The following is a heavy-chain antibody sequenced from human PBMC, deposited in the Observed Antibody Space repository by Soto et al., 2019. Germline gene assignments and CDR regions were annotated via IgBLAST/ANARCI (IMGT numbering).Heavy chain of an antibody. D-gene: IGHD3-22*01. Sequence: ASVKVSCQASGYTFTSYYMHWVRQAPGQGLEWMGIINPSGGSTSYSQKLQGRVTMTRDTSTSTVYMELSSLRSEDTAVYYCGRELGYYYDSSGYSSEAYAFDIWGQGTMVTVSS. J-gene: IGHJ3*02. CDR1: GYTFTSYY. V-gene: IGHV1-46*04. CDR2: INPSGGST. CDR3: GRELGYYYDSSGYSSEAYAFDI.